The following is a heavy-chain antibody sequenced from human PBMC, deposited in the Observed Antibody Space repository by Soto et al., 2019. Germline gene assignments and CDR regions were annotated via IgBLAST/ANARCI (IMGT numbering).Heavy chain of an antibody. Sequence: ASVKVSCKASGYTFTGYYMHWVRQAPGQGLEWMGWINPNSGGTNYAQKFQGRVTMTRDTSISTAYMELSRLRSDDTAVYYCARIPYGGNNPFDPWGQGTLVTVSS. D-gene: IGHD4-17*01. V-gene: IGHV1-2*02. CDR2: INPNSGGT. CDR3: ARIPYGGNNPFDP. CDR1: GYTFTGYY. J-gene: IGHJ5*02.